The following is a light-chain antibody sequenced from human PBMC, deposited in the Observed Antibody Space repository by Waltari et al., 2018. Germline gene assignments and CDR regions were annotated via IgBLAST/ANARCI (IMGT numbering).Light chain of an antibody. CDR3: CSYAGSDTFVV. V-gene: IGLV2-23*02. Sequence: QSALTQPASVSGSPGQSITISCTGTSSDVGSYNLVSWYQQHPDKTPNLMIDEVSNRPSGVSDRFTGAKSGNTASLTISGLQAEDEADYYCCSYAGSDTFVVLGGGTKLTVL. J-gene: IGLJ2*01. CDR1: SSDVGSYNL. CDR2: EVS.